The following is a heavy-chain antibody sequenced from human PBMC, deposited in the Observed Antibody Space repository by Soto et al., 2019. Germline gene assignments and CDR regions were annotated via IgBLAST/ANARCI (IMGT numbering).Heavy chain of an antibody. CDR1: GVSFSDYS. CDR3: ARSGELLQTFDS. CDR2: ITGNSEYK. D-gene: IGHD1-26*01. Sequence: LRLSCVVSGVSFSDYSMNWVRQAPGKGLEWVSLITGNSEYKYYTGSVKGRFTVSRDNAKNSLYLQMNSLTVEDTAVYYCARSGELLQTFDSWGQGTLVTVSS. J-gene: IGHJ4*02. V-gene: IGHV3-21*06.